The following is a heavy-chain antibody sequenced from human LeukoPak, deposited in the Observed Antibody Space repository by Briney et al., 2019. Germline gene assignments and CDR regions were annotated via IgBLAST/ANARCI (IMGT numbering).Heavy chain of an antibody. D-gene: IGHD2-15*01. V-gene: IGHV4-59*01. J-gene: IGHJ4*02. Sequence: SETLSLTCTVSGGSLSNYYWRWIRQPPGKGLEWIAYIYYSGSTNYNPSLKSRVTISLDMSKNQFSLKLSSLTAADTAEYYCARTPPRGGFDYWGQGTLVTVSS. CDR2: IYYSGST. CDR1: GGSLSNYY. CDR3: ARTPPRGGFDY.